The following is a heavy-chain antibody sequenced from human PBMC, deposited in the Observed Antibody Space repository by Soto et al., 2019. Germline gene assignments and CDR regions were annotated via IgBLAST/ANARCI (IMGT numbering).Heavy chain of an antibody. CDR2: IKQDGSEK. CDR3: ARVDRYGWNY. V-gene: IGHV3-7*01. Sequence: EVQLVESGGGLVQPGGALRLSCAASGFTFSNYWMNWVRQAPGKGLEWVANIKQDGSEKYYVDSVKGRFTISRDNAKNSLYLQMNSLRAEDTAVYYCARVDRYGWNYWGQGTLVTVSS. J-gene: IGHJ4*02. CDR1: GFTFSNYW. D-gene: IGHD5-18*01.